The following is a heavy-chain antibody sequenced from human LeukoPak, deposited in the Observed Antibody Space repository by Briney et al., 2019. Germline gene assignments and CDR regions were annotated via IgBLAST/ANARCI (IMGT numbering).Heavy chain of an antibody. V-gene: IGHV4-34*01. J-gene: IGHJ4*02. D-gene: IGHD6-13*01. CDR3: ARHASPSYSSSWYY. Sequence: SETLSLTCAVYGGSFSGYYWSWIRQPPGKGLEWIGSINYSGSTYYNPSLKSRVTISVDTSKNQFSLMLSSVTAADTAVYYCARHASPSYSSSWYYWGQGTLVTASS. CDR2: INYSGST. CDR1: GGSFSGYY.